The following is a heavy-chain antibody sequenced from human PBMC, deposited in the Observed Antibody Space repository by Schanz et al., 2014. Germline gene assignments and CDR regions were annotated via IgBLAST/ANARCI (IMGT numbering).Heavy chain of an antibody. D-gene: IGHD3-22*01. CDR1: GFTFGTFW. CDR3: ARDKGGYYPFDY. CDR2: INQDGSDK. J-gene: IGHJ4*02. Sequence: VQLVESGGGLLQPGGSLRLSCAASGFTFGTFWMSWVRQAPGKWLEWVANINQDGSDKSYVDSVKGRFTISRDNAKNSLYLQMNSLRAEDTAVYYCARDKGGYYPFDYWGQGSLVTVSS. V-gene: IGHV3-7*01.